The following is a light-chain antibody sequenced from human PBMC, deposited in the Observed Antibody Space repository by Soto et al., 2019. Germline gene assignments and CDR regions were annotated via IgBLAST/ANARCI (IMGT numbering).Light chain of an antibody. CDR2: AAS. CDR1: QDIRNH. V-gene: IGKV1-27*01. CDR3: QNYNSVPFT. Sequence: DIQMTQSPSSLSASVGDRVTITCRASQDIRNHLVWYQQKPGKVPKLLIYAASALQSGVPSRFSGSGSGTDFTLTISSLQPEDFATYYCQNYNSVPFTFGPGTKVDIK. J-gene: IGKJ3*01.